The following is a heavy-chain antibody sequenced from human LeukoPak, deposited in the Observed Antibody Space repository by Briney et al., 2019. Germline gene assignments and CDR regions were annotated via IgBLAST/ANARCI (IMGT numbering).Heavy chain of an antibody. V-gene: IGHV3-64*04. J-gene: IGHJ6*04. Sequence: PGGSLRLSCTSSGFTFRSYSMHWVRQAPGKGLEYVSAISRSGGDTYHANSVEGRFTISRDNSKNTLYLQMNSLRAEDTAVYYCAKRGGGSYPDVWGKGTTVTISS. D-gene: IGHD1-26*01. CDR2: ISRSGGDT. CDR3: AKRGGGSYPDV. CDR1: GFTFRSYS.